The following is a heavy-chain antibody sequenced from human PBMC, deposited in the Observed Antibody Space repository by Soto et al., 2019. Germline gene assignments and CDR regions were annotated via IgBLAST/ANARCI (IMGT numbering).Heavy chain of an antibody. D-gene: IGHD6-13*01. CDR3: ARSIAAAGSFGPYYYYGMDV. CDR2: ISYDGSNK. CDR1: GFTFSSYG. V-gene: IGHV3-33*01. Sequence: QVQLVESGGGVVQPGRSLRLSCAASGFTFSSYGMHWVRQAPGKGLEWVAVISYDGSNKYYADSVKGRFTISRDNSKNTLYLQMNSLRAEDTAVYYCARSIAAAGSFGPYYYYGMDVWGQGTTVTVSS. J-gene: IGHJ6*02.